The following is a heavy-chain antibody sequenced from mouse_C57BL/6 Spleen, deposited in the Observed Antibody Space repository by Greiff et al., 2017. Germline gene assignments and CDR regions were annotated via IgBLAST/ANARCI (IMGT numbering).Heavy chain of an antibody. J-gene: IGHJ4*01. D-gene: IGHD3-2*02. V-gene: IGHV1-19*01. Sequence: EVQLQQSGPVLVKPGASVKMSCKASGYTFTDYYMNWVKQSHGKSLEWIGVLNTYNGGTSSNQTFKGKATLTVEKSSCTASMELNSPTSEDSAVYYFARTRPAQATVYYAMDYWGQGTSVTVSS. CDR1: GYTFTDYY. CDR2: LNTYNGGT. CDR3: ARTRPAQATVYYAMDY.